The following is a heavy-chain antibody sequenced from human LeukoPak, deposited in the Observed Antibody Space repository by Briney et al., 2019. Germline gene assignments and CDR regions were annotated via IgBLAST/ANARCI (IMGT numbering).Heavy chain of an antibody. V-gene: IGHV4-39*01. J-gene: IGHJ3*02. CDR1: GGSISSSSYH. Sequence: SETLSLTCTVSGGSISSSSYHWGWIRQPPGKGLEWIGSIYYSGSTYYNPSLKSRVTISVDTSKNQFSLKLSSVTAADTAVYYCARSLHYYDSSGYRDAFDIWGQGTMVTVSS. CDR2: IYYSGST. CDR3: ARSLHYYDSSGYRDAFDI. D-gene: IGHD3-22*01.